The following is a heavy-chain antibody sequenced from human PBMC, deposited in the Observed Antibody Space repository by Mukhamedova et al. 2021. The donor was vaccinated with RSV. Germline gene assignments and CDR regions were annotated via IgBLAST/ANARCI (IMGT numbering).Heavy chain of an antibody. CDR2: IKQDGSEK. J-gene: IGHJ4*02. V-gene: IGHV3-7*01. Sequence: PGKGLEWVANIKQDGSEKYYVDSGKGRFTISRDNAKKSLYLQMNSLRAEDTAVYYCAREGGSYSRTQPRFDYWGQ. CDR3: AREGGSYSRTQPRFDY. D-gene: IGHD1-26*01.